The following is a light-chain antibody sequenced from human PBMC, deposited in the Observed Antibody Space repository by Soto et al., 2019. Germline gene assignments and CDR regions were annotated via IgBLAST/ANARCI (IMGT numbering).Light chain of an antibody. Sequence: QSVLTQPASMSGSPGQSITISSTGTSSDVGTYNYVSWYQHHPGKAPKLIIYEVSNRPSGVSNRFSGSKSGSTASLTISGLQAEDEADYHCTSYTRDTALVFGTGTKVTVL. J-gene: IGLJ1*01. CDR3: TSYTRDTALV. CDR1: SSDVGTYNY. CDR2: EVS. V-gene: IGLV2-14*01.